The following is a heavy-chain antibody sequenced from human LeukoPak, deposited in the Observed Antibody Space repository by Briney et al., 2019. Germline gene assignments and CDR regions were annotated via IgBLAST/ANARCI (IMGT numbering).Heavy chain of an antibody. CDR1: GGSISSSSYY. Sequence: SETLSLTCTVSGGSISSSSYYWGWIRQPPGKGLEWIGSIYYSGSTYYNPSLKSRVTISVDTSKNQFSLKLSSVTAADTAVYYCARRGDSSSWYVDYWGQGTLVTVSS. J-gene: IGHJ4*02. V-gene: IGHV4-39*07. D-gene: IGHD6-13*01. CDR3: ARRGDSSSWYVDY. CDR2: IYYSGST.